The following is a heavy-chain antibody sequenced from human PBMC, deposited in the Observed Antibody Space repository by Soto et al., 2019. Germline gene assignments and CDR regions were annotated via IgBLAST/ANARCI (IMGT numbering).Heavy chain of an antibody. CDR1: GYTFSNYG. V-gene: IGHV1-18*01. D-gene: IGHD5-12*01. Sequence: AAVKVSCKTSGYTFSNYGINWVRQAPGQGLEWMGWISAYNGNTNFAQKLQGRVSLTTDTSSTTAYMELRSLTSDDTAVYYCARDLVPGYTGFSDYWGQGTLVTVSS. CDR3: ARDLVPGYTGFSDY. CDR2: ISAYNGNT. J-gene: IGHJ4*02.